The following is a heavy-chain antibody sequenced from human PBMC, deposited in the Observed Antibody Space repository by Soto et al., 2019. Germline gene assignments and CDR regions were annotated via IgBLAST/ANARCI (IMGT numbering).Heavy chain of an antibody. CDR3: ARASKVAATPLGMDV. CDR2: IIPIFGTA. V-gene: IGHV1-69*13. Sequence: WASVKVSCKASGGTFSSYAISWVRQAPGQGLEWMGGIIPIFGTANYAQKFQGRVTITADESTSTAYMELSSLRSEDTAVYYCARASKVAATPLGMDVGGQGTTVTVSS. CDR1: GGTFSSYA. D-gene: IGHD2-15*01. J-gene: IGHJ6*02.